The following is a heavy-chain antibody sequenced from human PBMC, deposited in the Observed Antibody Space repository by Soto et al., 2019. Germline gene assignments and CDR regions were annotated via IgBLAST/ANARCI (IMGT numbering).Heavy chain of an antibody. CDR1: GYTFTSYG. CDR2: ISAYNGNT. CDR3: ARVKGGEWPGFAFDY. D-gene: IGHD3-10*01. V-gene: IGHV1-18*04. Sequence: GASVKVSCKASGYTFTSYGISWVRQAPGQGLEWMGWISAYNGNTNYAQKLQGRVTMTTDTSTSTAYMELRSLRSDDTAVYYCARVKGGEWPGFAFDYWGQATLVTVSS. J-gene: IGHJ4*02.